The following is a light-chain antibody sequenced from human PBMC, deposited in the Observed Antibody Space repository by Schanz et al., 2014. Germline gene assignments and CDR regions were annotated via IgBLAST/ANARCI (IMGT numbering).Light chain of an antibody. Sequence: IVLTQSPGTLSLSPGERAILSCRASQGVSGNYLAWYQEKPGQAPSLLIYGTSSRATGVPERFSGSGSGTDFTLTISRLEPEDFAVYFCQQYGTSPFTFGPGTKVDIK. CDR2: GTS. V-gene: IGKV3-20*01. J-gene: IGKJ3*01. CDR1: QGVSGNY. CDR3: QQYGTSPFT.